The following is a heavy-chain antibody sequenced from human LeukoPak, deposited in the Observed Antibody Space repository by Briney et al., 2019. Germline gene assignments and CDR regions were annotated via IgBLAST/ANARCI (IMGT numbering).Heavy chain of an antibody. Sequence: PSETLSLTCIVPGGSISSGGYYWSWIRQHPGKGLEWIGYIYYSGSTYYNPSLKSRVTISVDTSKNQFSLKLSSVTAADTAVYYCARAVDDAFDIWGQGTMVTVSS. V-gene: IGHV4-31*03. CDR3: ARAVDDAFDI. D-gene: IGHD5-12*01. CDR1: GGSISSGGYY. CDR2: IYYSGST. J-gene: IGHJ3*02.